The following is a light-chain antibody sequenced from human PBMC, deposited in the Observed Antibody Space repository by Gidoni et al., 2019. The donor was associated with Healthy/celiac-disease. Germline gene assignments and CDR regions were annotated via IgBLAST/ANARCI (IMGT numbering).Light chain of an antibody. CDR1: QSISSY. CDR3: QQSYSTPPLT. J-gene: IGKJ4*01. Sequence: DIQMTQAPSPLSASVGASVTITCRASQSISSYLNWFQQKPGKAPKLLIYAASSLHSGVPSRFSGSGSGTDFPLTISSLQPEDFATYYCQQSYSTPPLTFGGGTKVEIK. V-gene: IGKV1-39*01. CDR2: AAS.